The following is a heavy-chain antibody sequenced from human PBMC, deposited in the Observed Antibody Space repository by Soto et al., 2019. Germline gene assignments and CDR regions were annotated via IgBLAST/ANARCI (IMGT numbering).Heavy chain of an antibody. CDR3: ARSPGYSSSWYFDY. V-gene: IGHV1-69*02. CDR2: IIPILGIA. Sequence: QVQLVQSGAAVKKPGSSVKVSCKASGGTFSSYTISWVRQAPGQGLEWMGRIIPILGIANYAQKFQGRVTITADKSTSTAYMELSSLRSEDTAVDYCARSPGYSSSWYFDYWGQGTLVTVSS. CDR1: GGTFSSYT. D-gene: IGHD6-13*01. J-gene: IGHJ4*02.